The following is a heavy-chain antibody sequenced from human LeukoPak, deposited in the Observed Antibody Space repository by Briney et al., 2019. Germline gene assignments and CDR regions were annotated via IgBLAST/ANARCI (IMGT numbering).Heavy chain of an antibody. CDR2: ISGSGGST. D-gene: IGHD5-24*01. V-gene: IGHV3-23*01. CDR1: GFTFSSYA. J-gene: IGHJ4*02. Sequence: GGSLRLSCAASGFTFSSYAMSWVRQAPGKGLEWVSAISGSGGSTYYADSVKGRFTISRDNSKNTLYLQMNSLRAEDTAVYYCAETFRWLQGEEYYFDYWGQGTLVTVSS. CDR3: AETFRWLQGEEYYFDY.